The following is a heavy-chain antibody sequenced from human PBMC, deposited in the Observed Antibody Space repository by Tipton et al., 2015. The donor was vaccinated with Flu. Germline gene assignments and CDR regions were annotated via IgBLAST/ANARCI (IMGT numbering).Heavy chain of an antibody. CDR1: GGSISSGGYY. CDR2: IYYSGST. J-gene: IGHJ4*02. D-gene: IGHD4-23*01. Sequence: TLSLTCTVSGGSISSGGYYWSWIRQHPGKGLEWIGYIYYSGSTNYNPSLKSRVTISVDTSKNQFSLKLSSVTAADTAVYYCARATTVVTPYYFDYWGQGTLVTVSS. V-gene: IGHV4-61*08. CDR3: ARATTVVTPYYFDY.